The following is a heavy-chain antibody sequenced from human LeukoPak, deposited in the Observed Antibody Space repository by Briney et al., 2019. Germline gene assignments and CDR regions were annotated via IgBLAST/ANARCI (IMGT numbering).Heavy chain of an antibody. D-gene: IGHD6-19*01. J-gene: IGHJ6*03. Sequence: SETLSLTCTVSGGSISSYYWSWIRQPPGKGLEWIGYIYYSGSTNYNPSLKSRVTISVDTSKNQFSLKLSSVTAADTAVYYCARQCRCGSGWYPIRYYYYMDVWVKGTTVTISS. CDR1: GGSISSYY. CDR2: IYYSGST. V-gene: IGHV4-59*08. CDR3: ARQCRCGSGWYPIRYYYYMDV.